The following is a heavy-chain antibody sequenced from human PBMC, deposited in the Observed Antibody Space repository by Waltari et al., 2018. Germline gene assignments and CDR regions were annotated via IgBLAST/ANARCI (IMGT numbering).Heavy chain of an antibody. D-gene: IGHD3-22*01. CDR2: IYYSGST. V-gene: IGHV4-39*01. Sequence: QLQLQESGPGLVKPSETLSLTCPVSGGSISSSSYYWGWIRQPPGKGLEWIGSIYYSGSTYYNPSLKSRVTISVDTSKNQFSLKLSSVTAADTAVYYCARRSVDYYDSSGYYDYWGQGTLVTVSS. J-gene: IGHJ4*02. CDR3: ARRSVDYYDSSGYYDY. CDR1: GGSISSSSYY.